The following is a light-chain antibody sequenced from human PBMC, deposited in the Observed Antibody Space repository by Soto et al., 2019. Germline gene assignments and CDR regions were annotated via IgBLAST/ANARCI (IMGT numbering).Light chain of an antibody. J-gene: IGKJ5*01. CDR3: QQYNTWRSIS. V-gene: IGKV3-20*01. CDR2: GAS. CDR1: QSVSSNY. Sequence: EIVMTQSPSTLSVSPWEKATLSCMASQSVSSNYLVWYQQKPGQAPRLLIYGASSRATGIPDRFSGSGSGTDFTPTISRLEPEDFAVYYCQQYNTWRSISFGQGTRLEI.